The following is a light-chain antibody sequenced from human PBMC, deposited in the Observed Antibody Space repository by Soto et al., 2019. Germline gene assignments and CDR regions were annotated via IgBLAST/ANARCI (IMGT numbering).Light chain of an antibody. CDR2: AAS. J-gene: IGKJ3*01. CDR1: QGISSY. Sequence: DIQLTQSPSFLSASVGDRVTITCRASQGISSYLAWYQQKPGKAPKLLIYAASTLQSGVPSRFSGSGSGTEFTLTISSRQPEDFATYYCQQLNSNPFTFGPGTKVHIK. CDR3: QQLNSNPFT. V-gene: IGKV1-9*01.